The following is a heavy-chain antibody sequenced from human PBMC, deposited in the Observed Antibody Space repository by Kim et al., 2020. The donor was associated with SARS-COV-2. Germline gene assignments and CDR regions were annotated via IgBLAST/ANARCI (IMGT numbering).Heavy chain of an antibody. Sequence: GESLKISCTGSGYNFNRYWIGWVRQMPGKGLEWIGIAYVGDSDARYSPTFQGQVTISTDKSSSTAYLQWSSLKASDTATDYCARHVRYTGYYYMDVWGNG. CDR2: AYVGDSDA. V-gene: IGHV5-51*01. CDR1: GYNFNRYW. D-gene: IGHD5-12*01. CDR3: ARHVRYTGYYYMDV. J-gene: IGHJ6*03.